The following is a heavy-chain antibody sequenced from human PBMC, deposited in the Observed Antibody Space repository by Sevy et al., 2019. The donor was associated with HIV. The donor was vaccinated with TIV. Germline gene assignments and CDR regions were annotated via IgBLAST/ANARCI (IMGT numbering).Heavy chain of an antibody. J-gene: IGHJ4*02. D-gene: IGHD2-15*01. CDR3: ASEYCSRGSCFFDY. V-gene: IGHV3-53*01. CDR2: IYAGGTA. Sequence: GGSLRLSCVVSGFDIRSNYMSWVRQAPGKWLEWVSHIYAGGTAYYADSVKGRFTFSRDDSKNTVSLQMRSLRVEDSAVYYCASEYCSRGSCFFDYWGQGIQVTVSS. CDR1: GFDIRSNY.